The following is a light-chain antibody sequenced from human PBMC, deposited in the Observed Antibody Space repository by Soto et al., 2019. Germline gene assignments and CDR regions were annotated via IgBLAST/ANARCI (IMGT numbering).Light chain of an antibody. CDR1: SSDVGAYNY. CDR3: SSFASSNTWV. J-gene: IGLJ3*02. V-gene: IGLV2-8*01. Sequence: QSALTQPPSASGSPVQSVTISCTGTSSDVGAYNYVSWYQQHAGKAPKLVIYEVTKRPSGVPDRFSGSKSANTASLTVSGLQAEDEADYYFSSFASSNTWVFGGGPKVTVL. CDR2: EVT.